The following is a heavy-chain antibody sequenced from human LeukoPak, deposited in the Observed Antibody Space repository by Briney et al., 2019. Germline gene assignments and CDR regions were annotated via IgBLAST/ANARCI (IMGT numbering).Heavy chain of an antibody. CDR2: IYTSVAST. D-gene: IGHD5-18*01. CDR3: ARERGYNCGYSGYYDQ. J-gene: IGHJ4*02. Sequence: GSPRLSSAPSLVTSRNFTMNWVPDSPRKRFGRISYIYTSVASTYYADSVKGRFTVWRDNAKNSMYLRMDTLRAEDTAVYYCARERGYNCGYSGYYDQWGQGILVTVSS. V-gene: IGHV3-48*03. CDR1: LVTSRNFT.